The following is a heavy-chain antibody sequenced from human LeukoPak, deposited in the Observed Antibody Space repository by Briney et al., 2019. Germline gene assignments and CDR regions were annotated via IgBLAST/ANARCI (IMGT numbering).Heavy chain of an antibody. CDR3: AKALAYCGGDCYSFGGFFDY. CDR2: ISGSGGST. J-gene: IGHJ4*02. CDR1: GFTFSSYA. Sequence: GGSLRLSCAASGFTFSSYAMRWVRQAPGKGLEWVSAISGSGGSTYYADSVKGRFTISRDNSKNTLYLQMNSLRAEDTAVYYCAKALAYCGGDCYSFGGFFDYWGQGTPVTVSS. D-gene: IGHD2-21*02. V-gene: IGHV3-23*01.